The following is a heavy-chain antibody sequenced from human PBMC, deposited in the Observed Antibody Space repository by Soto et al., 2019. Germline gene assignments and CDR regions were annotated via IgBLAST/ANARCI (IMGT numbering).Heavy chain of an antibody. V-gene: IGHV3-53*01. CDR2: IHPGGDT. CDR1: GFTVRSNY. D-gene: IGHD3-10*01. CDR3: AKFPYYGSGSYIVY. Sequence: GGSLRLSCGASGFTVRSNYISWCRQAPGKGLEWVSSIHPGGDTFYADSVKGRFSFSRDNSKNTLYLQMNSLRAEDTAVYYCAKFPYYGSGSYIVYWGQGTLVTVSS. J-gene: IGHJ4*02.